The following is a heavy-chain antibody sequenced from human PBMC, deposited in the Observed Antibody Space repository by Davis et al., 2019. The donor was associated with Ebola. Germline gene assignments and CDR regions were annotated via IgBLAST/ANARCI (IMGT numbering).Heavy chain of an antibody. CDR1: GGSISSSFYY. Sequence: SETLSLTCTVSGGSISSSFYYWGWVRQPPGKGLEWIGSIYYSGSTYYNPSLKSRVTISVDTSKNQFSLKLSSVTAADTAVYYCASLDYYGMDVWGQGTTVTVSS. CDR3: ASLDYYGMDV. CDR2: IYYSGST. V-gene: IGHV4-39*07. J-gene: IGHJ6*02.